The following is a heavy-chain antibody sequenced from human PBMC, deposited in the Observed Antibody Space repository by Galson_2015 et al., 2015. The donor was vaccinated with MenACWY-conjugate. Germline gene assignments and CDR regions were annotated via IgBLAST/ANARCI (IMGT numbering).Heavy chain of an antibody. CDR2: VDPGNGNT. V-gene: IGHV1-3*01. Sequence: SVKVCCKASGYTFTNYAIHWVRQAPGQGLEWMGGVDPGNGNTRYSQKFQGRLTITRDTSASTAYMELTILRSEDTAVYYCARDWPGVAIDYWGQGTLVIVSS. CDR1: GYTFTNYA. J-gene: IGHJ4*02. CDR3: ARDWPGVAIDY.